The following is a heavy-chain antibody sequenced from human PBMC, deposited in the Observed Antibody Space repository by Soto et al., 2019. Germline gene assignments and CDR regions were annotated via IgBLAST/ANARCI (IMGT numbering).Heavy chain of an antibody. CDR3: ARVRDWFDP. D-gene: IGHD3-3*01. CDR1: GESFSGYY. CDR2: INHAGET. J-gene: IGHJ5*02. Sequence: SETLSLTCAVFGESFSGYYWNWIRQPPGKGLEWIGEINHAGETTYNPSLKSRVTISIDTSKNQFSLNLHSVAAADTAIYFCARVRDWFDPWGQGTLVTVSS. V-gene: IGHV4-34*01.